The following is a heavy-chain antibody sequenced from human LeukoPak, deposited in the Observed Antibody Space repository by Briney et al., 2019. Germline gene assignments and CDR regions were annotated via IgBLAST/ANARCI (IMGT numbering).Heavy chain of an antibody. CDR3: ARVGAATTSGSHYHMDV. J-gene: IGHJ6*03. CDR1: GAFINTNY. D-gene: IGHD4-17*01. V-gene: IGHV4-4*07. CDR2: VYTTGSP. Sequence: SETLSLTCTVSGAFINTNYWSWIRQPAGRGLEWLGRVYTTGSPNYNPSFSGRVTMSIDKSKNQFSLELTSMTAADTAVYYCARVGAATTSGSHYHMDVWGKGTTVTVSS.